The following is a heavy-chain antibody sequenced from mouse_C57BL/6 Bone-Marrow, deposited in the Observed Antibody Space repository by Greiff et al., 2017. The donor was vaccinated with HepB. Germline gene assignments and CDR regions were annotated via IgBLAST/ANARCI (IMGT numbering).Heavy chain of an antibody. Sequence: EVHLVESGGGLVKPGGSLKLSCAASGFTFSSYAMSWVRQTPEKRLEWVATISDGGSYTYYPDNVKGRFTISRDNAKNNLYLQMSHLKSEDTAMYYCARDITTGPSFAYWGQGTLVTVSA. D-gene: IGHD1-1*01. CDR3: ARDITTGPSFAY. CDR1: GFTFSSYA. V-gene: IGHV5-4*01. CDR2: ISDGGSYT. J-gene: IGHJ3*01.